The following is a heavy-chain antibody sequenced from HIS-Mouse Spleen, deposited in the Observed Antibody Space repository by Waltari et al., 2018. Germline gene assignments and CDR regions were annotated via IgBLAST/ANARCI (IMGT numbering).Heavy chain of an antibody. Sequence: QVQLVQSGAEVKKPGASVKVSCKASGYTFTGYYIHWVRQAPGQGLEWMGWINPNSGGTNYAKKFQGRVTMTRDTSISTAYMELSRLRSDDTAVYYCARGRNWAGPYWYFDLWGRGTLVTVSS. D-gene: IGHD7-27*01. CDR3: ARGRNWAGPYWYFDL. CDR1: GYTFTGYY. J-gene: IGHJ2*01. V-gene: IGHV1-2*02. CDR2: INPNSGGT.